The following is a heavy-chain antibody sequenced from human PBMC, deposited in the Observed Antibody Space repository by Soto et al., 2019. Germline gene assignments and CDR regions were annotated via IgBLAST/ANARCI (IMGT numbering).Heavy chain of an antibody. Sequence: SQTLSLTSAITLDTVSSNSAGWSWVRQSPSSGLEWLGRTYYRSKRYYEYAGSVKSRITINLDTSKNQFSLQLDSGIPEATAVNYCEGVTSFRGMDVWGQGTPVTVSS. CDR3: EGVTSFRGMDV. V-gene: IGHV6-1*01. J-gene: IGHJ6*02. CDR2: TYYRSKRYY. D-gene: IGHD3-10*01. CDR1: LDTVSSNSAG.